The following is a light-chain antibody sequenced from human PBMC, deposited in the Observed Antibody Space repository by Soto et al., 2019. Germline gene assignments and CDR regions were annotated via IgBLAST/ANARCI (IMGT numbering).Light chain of an antibody. Sequence: DIVVTQSPDSLAVSLGERVTINCKSSQSIFSTSCNKSYLAWYQQKPGQPPKLLIYWASTRQSGVPDRIRGSGSGTDFTLTVSNLQAEDVAVYHCQQYYTAPYTFGQGTKLEIK. CDR2: WAS. CDR3: QQYYTAPYT. CDR1: QSIFSTSCNKSY. J-gene: IGKJ2*01. V-gene: IGKV4-1*01.